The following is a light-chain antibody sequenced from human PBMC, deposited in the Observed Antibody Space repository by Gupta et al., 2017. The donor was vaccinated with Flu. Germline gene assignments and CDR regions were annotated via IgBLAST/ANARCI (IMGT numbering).Light chain of an antibody. CDR3: GAWDDSLRCYV. J-gene: IGLJ1*01. V-gene: IGLV1-47*01. CDR2: RND. CDR1: ISNFGSDY. Sequence: QSVLIQPPSASGTPGPRVTISCSGNISNFGSDYVYWYQQFPGTAPKLVISRNDQRPSGVPDRFSGSKSGATASLVISGLRSEDEAEYYCGAWDDSLRCYVFGTGTKVTVL.